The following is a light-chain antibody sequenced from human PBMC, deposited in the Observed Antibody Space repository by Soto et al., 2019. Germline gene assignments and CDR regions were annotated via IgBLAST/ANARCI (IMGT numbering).Light chain of an antibody. CDR1: QSFTSK. CDR2: DAS. CDR3: QQYNNWPLT. J-gene: IGKJ4*01. Sequence: EIVMTQSPATLSLSPGERATLSCRSSQSFTSKLAWYQQKPDQAPRLLIYDASSRATGIPARFSGSESGTEFNLSISSLQSEDFAVYYCQQYNNWPLTFGGGTKVEI. V-gene: IGKV3-15*01.